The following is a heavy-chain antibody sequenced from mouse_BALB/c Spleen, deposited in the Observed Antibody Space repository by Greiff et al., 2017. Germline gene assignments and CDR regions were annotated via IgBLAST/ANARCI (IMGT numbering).Heavy chain of an antibody. CDR2: ISYDGSN. D-gene: IGHD1-1*01. Sequence: EVHLVESGPGLVKPSQSLSLTCSVTGYSITSGYYWNWIRQFPGNKLEWMGYISYDGSNNYNPSLKNRISITRDTSKNQFFLKLNSVTTEDTATYYCARDKYYGSSPAYWGQGTLVTVSA. J-gene: IGHJ3*01. V-gene: IGHV3-6*02. CDR3: ARDKYYGSSPAY. CDR1: GYSITSGYY.